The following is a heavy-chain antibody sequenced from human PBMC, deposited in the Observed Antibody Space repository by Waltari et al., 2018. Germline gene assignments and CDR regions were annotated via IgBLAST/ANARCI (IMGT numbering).Heavy chain of an antibody. J-gene: IGHJ4*02. CDR1: GFTFRNYS. D-gene: IGHD6-19*01. CDR2: IKQDGSES. CDR3: ARPYSSGWYINFDY. V-gene: IGHV3-7*01. Sequence: EVQLVDSGGGLVQPGGPLRLSCTASGFTFRNYSMVWVRQAPGKGLEWVATIKQDGSESYYVDSVKGRFTFSRDNAKNSLYLQMNSLRAEDTAVYYCARPYSSGWYINFDYWGQGTLVTVSS.